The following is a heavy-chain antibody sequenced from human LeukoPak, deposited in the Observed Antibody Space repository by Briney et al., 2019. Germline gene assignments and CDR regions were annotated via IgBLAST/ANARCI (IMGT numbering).Heavy chain of an antibody. Sequence: SETLSLTCAVYGGSFSGYYWSWIRQPPGKGLEWMGEINHSGSTNYNPSLKSRVTISVDTSKNQFSLKLSSVTAADTAVYYCARESPIHTAMVTARHRDPYYFDYWGQGTLVTVSS. D-gene: IGHD5-18*01. V-gene: IGHV4-34*01. CDR1: GGSFSGYY. J-gene: IGHJ4*02. CDR2: INHSGST. CDR3: ARESPIHTAMVTARHRDPYYFDY.